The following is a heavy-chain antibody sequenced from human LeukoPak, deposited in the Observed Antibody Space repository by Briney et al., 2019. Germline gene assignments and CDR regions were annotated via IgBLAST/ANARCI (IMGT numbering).Heavy chain of an antibody. CDR3: ARDPGDGYNEYYFDY. CDR2: INHSGST. V-gene: IGHV4-34*01. CDR1: GGSFSGYY. Sequence: PSETLSLTCAVYGGSFSGYYWSWIRQPPGKGLEWIGEINHSGSTNYNPSLKSRVTISVDTSKNQFSLKLSSVTAADTAVYYCARDPGDGYNEYYFDYWGQGTLVTVSS. J-gene: IGHJ4*02. D-gene: IGHD5-24*01.